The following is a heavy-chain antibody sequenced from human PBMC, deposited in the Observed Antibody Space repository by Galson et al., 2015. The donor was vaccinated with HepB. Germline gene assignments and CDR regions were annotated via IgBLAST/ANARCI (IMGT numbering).Heavy chain of an antibody. V-gene: IGHV4-39*01. J-gene: IGHJ6*02. Sequence: SETLSLTCTVSGGSISSFSYYWGWIRQPPGKGLEWIGSIYHRGTTQYNPSLKSRVTVSVDTSKNEFSLRLSSVTAADTAVYFCARHGWHKVVGATPAEGEGVHFYGMDVWGRGTTVTVSS. CDR1: GGSISSFSYY. CDR2: IYHRGTT. CDR3: ARHGWHKVVGATPAEGEGVHFYGMDV. D-gene: IGHD3-3*01.